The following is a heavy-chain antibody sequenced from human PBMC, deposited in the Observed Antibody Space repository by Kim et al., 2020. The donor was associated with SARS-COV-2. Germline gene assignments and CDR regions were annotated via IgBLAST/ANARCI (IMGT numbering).Heavy chain of an antibody. J-gene: IGHJ4*01. D-gene: IGHD3-16*01. V-gene: IGHV3-74*01. CDR1: GRTVSSYW. Sequence: GGSLRLSCGAAGRTVSSYWMHWVRQAPGQGLVLVSRVNIYGSSTTYSDSVKGRFTISRDNARNTLYLQMNSLIAEATAVYYCASLSTRYVSAKFDYWG. CDR2: VNIYGSST. CDR3: ASLSTRYVSAKFDY.